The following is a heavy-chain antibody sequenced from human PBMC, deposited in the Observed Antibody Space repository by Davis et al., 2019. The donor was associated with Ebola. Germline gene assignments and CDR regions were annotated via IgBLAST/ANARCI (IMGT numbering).Heavy chain of an antibody. D-gene: IGHD1-26*01. V-gene: IGHV4-4*02. Sequence: MPSETLSLTCAVSGASISSRNWWSWVRQSPGKGLAWIGEIYHSWSTNYNPSLKSRVAISVDKSKYHFSLKLSSVTAADTAVYYCARTSLGTTTAYFDYWGQGSLVTVSS. CDR1: GASISSRNW. CDR2: IYHSWST. J-gene: IGHJ4*02. CDR3: ARTSLGTTTAYFDY.